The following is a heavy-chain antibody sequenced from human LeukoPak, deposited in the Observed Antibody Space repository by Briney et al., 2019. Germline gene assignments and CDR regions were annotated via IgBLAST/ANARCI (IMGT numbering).Heavy chain of an antibody. D-gene: IGHD1-26*01. CDR2: IIPIFGTA. CDR1: GGTFSSYA. V-gene: IGHV1-69*01. J-gene: IGHJ4*02. Sequence: SVKVSCKASGGTFSSYAISWVRQAPGQGLEWMGGIIPIFGTANYAQKFQGRVTITADESTSTAYMELSSLRSEDTAVYYCARDLAGVGATQGFDYWGQGTLVTVSS. CDR3: ARDLAGVGATQGFDY.